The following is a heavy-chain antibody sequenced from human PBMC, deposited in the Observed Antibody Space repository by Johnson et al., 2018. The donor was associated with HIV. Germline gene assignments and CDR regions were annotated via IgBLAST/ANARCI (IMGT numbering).Heavy chain of an antibody. CDR3: AKETAYYYGSGSYYIDAFDI. Sequence: QMQLVESGGGVVQPGRSLRLSCAASGFTFSSYAMHWVRQAPGKGLEWVAVISYDGSNKYYADSVKGRFTISRDNSKNTLYLQMNSLRAEDTAVYYCAKETAYYYGSGSYYIDAFDIWGQGTMVTVSS. D-gene: IGHD3-10*01. V-gene: IGHV3-30*04. J-gene: IGHJ3*02. CDR2: ISYDGSNK. CDR1: GFTFSSYA.